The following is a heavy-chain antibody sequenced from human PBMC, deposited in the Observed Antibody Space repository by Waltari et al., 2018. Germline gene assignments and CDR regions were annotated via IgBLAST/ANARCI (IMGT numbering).Heavy chain of an antibody. CDR2: IYYRGST. D-gene: IGHD6-13*01. V-gene: IGHV4-39*07. CDR1: GGSISSSGYY. CDR3: ARDGSSWPGNDY. Sequence: QLQLQESGPGLVKPSETLSLTCPVSGGSISSSGYYWAWIRQPPGKGLEWIGSIYYRGSTYYNPSLKSRVTISVDTSKNQFSLKLSSVTDADTAVYYCARDGSSWPGNDYWGQGTLVTVSS. J-gene: IGHJ4*02.